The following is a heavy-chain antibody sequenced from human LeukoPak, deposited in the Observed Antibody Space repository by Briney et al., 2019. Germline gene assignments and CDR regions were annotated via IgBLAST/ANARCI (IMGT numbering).Heavy chain of an antibody. CDR3: AKGPHKYYYDSSPYFFDC. J-gene: IGHJ4*02. D-gene: IGHD3-22*01. CDR2: IHYDGNNK. Sequence: GGSLRLSCAASGFTFSSYGMHWVRQAPGKGLEWVAFIHYDGNNKYYADSVKGRFTISRDNSKNTLYLQMNSLRAADTAVYYCAKGPHKYYYDSSPYFFDCWGQGTLVTVSS. V-gene: IGHV3-30*02. CDR1: GFTFSSYG.